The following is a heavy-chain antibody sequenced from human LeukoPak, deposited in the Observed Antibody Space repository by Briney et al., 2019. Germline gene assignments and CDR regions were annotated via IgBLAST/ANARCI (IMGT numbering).Heavy chain of an antibody. J-gene: IGHJ4*02. Sequence: QSGGSLRHSCAASGFIFSNYAMSWVRQAPGKGPEWVSAVNGSGDTTYYADSVKGRFTISRDNSKNTMYLEMNSLRAEDTAVYYCAKDLRAVAGRGPFDYWGQGTLVTVSS. CDR3: AKDLRAVAGRGPFDY. V-gene: IGHV3-23*01. CDR1: GFIFSNYA. CDR2: VNGSGDTT. D-gene: IGHD6-19*01.